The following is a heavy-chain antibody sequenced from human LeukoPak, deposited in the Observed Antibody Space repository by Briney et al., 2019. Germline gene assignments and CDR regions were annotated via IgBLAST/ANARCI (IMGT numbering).Heavy chain of an antibody. D-gene: IGHD3-22*01. CDR3: ARGRGQYDSTGYGF. CDR2: IYHSGST. V-gene: IGHV4-4*02. Sequence: SETLSLTCAVSGGSISSSNWWSWVRQPPGKGLEWIGEIYHSGSTNYNPSLKSRVTISVDKSKNQFSLKLSSVTAADTAVYYCARGRGQYDSTGYGFWGQGTQVTVSS. J-gene: IGHJ4*02. CDR1: GGSISSSNW.